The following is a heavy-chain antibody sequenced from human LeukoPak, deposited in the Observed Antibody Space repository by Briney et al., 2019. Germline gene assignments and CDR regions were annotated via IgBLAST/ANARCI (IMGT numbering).Heavy chain of an antibody. V-gene: IGHV4-39*01. Sequence: SETLSLTCTVSGGSISSYYWGWIRQPPGKGLEWIGSIYYSGSTYYNPSLKSRVTISVDTSKNQFSLKLSSVTAADTAVYYCARAPRITIFGVVYENWYFDLWGRGTLVTVSS. J-gene: IGHJ2*01. CDR1: GGSISSYY. D-gene: IGHD3-3*01. CDR2: IYYSGST. CDR3: ARAPRITIFGVVYENWYFDL.